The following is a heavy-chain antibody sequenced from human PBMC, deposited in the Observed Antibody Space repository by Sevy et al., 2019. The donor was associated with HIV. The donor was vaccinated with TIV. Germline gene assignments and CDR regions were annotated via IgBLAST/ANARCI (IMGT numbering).Heavy chain of an antibody. Sequence: SETLSLTCTVSGGSISSGSYYWSWIRQPAGKGLEWIGRIYTSGSTNYNPSLKSRVTISVDTSKNQFSLKLSSVTAAVTAVYYCARGGGNSFLDAFDIWGQGTMVTVSS. V-gene: IGHV4-61*02. CDR3: ARGGGNSFLDAFDI. D-gene: IGHD2-21*02. CDR1: GGSISSGSYY. J-gene: IGHJ3*02. CDR2: IYTSGST.